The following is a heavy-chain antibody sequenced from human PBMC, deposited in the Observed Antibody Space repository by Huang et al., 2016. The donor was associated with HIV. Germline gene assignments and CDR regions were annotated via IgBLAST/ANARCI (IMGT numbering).Heavy chain of an antibody. D-gene: IGHD3-10*01. CDR1: GGSLSGYY. V-gene: IGHV4-34*02. CDR2: INHLGSP. Sequence: QVHLQQWGAGLLKSAETLSLTCAVYGGSLSGYYWSWLCQTPGKGLEWIGEINHLGSPNYNPSLKGRVAISMDGSKKQFSLKLRSISDADTAVYFCARDATKNPRGWFDPWGQGTLVTVSS. CDR3: ARDATKNPRGWFDP. J-gene: IGHJ5*02.